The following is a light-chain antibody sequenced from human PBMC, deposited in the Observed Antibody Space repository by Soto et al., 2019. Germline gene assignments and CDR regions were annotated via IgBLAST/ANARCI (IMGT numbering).Light chain of an antibody. V-gene: IGKV3-11*01. CDR2: SSS. CDR1: QSVSNL. Sequence: ELVMLQSPATLSVSPGERVPLSCRASQSVSNLLAWYQQKPGQAPRLLIYSSSTRAKGIPARFSGSGSGTDFTLTIKSLEPEDSAVYYCQKRSNWPSITVGKGTRLGI. CDR3: QKRSNWPSIT. J-gene: IGKJ5*01.